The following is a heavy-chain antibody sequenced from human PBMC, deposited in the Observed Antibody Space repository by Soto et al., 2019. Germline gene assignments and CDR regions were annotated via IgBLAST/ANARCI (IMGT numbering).Heavy chain of an antibody. V-gene: IGHV4-34*01. D-gene: IGHD6-13*01. CDR2: INHSGST. CDR1: GGSISSGYY. Sequence: SETLSLTXAVSGGSISSGYYWSWIRQPPGKGLEWIGEINHSGSTNYNPSLKSRVTISVDTSKNQFSLKLSSVTAADTAVYYCARSSSWQGFDYWGQGTLVTVSS. J-gene: IGHJ4*02. CDR3: ARSSSWQGFDY.